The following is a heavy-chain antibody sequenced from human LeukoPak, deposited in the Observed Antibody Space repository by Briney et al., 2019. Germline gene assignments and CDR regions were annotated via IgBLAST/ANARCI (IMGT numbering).Heavy chain of an antibody. V-gene: IGHV3-66*04. J-gene: IGHJ4*02. Sequence: GGSLRLSCAASGFTVSENYMSWVRQAPGKGLEWVSIVYSGGTTYYADPVKGRFTISRDNSKNTLYLQMRSLRAEDTAVYYCARPWLTCSGGSCYSYYFDYWGQGTLVTVST. CDR2: VYSGGTT. CDR3: ARPWLTCSGGSCYSYYFDY. CDR1: GFTVSENY. D-gene: IGHD2-15*01.